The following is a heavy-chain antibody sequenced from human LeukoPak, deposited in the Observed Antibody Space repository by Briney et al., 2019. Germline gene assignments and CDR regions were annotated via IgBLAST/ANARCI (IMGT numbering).Heavy chain of an antibody. CDR1: GYTFTSYG. D-gene: IGHD6-13*01. CDR2: ISAYNGNT. CDR3: ARDRSSSWYGPIDY. Sequence: ASVKVSCKASGYTFTSYGISWVRQAPGQGLEWMGWISAYNGNTNYAQKLQGSVTMTTDTSTSTAYMELRSLRSDDTAVYYCARDRSSSWYGPIDYWGQGTLVTVSS. V-gene: IGHV1-18*01. J-gene: IGHJ4*02.